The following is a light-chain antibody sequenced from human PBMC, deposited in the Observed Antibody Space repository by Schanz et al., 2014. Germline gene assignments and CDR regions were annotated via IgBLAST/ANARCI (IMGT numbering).Light chain of an antibody. CDR2: GAS. CDR1: QSVSSN. Sequence: EIVVTQSPATLALSPGERASLSCRASQSVSSNLAWYQQKPGQAPRLLIYGASSRATGTPDRFSGSGSGTDFTLTISSLEPEDLAVYYCQQRSNWRITFGQGTRLENK. CDR3: QQRSNWRIT. V-gene: IGKV3-11*01. J-gene: IGKJ5*01.